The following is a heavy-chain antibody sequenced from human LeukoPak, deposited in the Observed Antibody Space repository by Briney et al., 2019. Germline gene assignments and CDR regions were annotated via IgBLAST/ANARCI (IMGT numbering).Heavy chain of an antibody. CDR2: IYPGDSDT. D-gene: IGHD1-26*01. Sequence: PGQSLKISCTVSAYSFPSYWIAWVRQMHGQGLEWMGIIYPGDSDTRYSPSFQGQVTISADKSISTAYLQWSRLKASDTAMYYCERRESGSYPAYWGQGTLVTVSS. CDR3: ERRESGSYPAY. CDR1: AYSFPSYW. J-gene: IGHJ4*02. V-gene: IGHV5-51*01.